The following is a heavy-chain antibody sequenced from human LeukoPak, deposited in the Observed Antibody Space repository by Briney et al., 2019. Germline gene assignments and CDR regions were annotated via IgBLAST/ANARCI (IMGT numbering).Heavy chain of an antibody. Sequence: GGSLRLSCVGSGFTFSSDWMSWVRQALGKGLEWVANIKQDESEKYYVDSVKGRFIVSRDNAKNSLYLQMNSLRVEDTAVYYCANFPHLEPTYLDSWGQGILVSVSS. J-gene: IGHJ4*02. V-gene: IGHV3-7*01. CDR2: IKQDESEK. CDR1: GFTFSSDW. CDR3: ANFPHLEPTYLDS. D-gene: IGHD1-1*01.